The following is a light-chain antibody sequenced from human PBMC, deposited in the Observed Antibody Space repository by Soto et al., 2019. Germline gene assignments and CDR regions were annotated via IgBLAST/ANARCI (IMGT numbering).Light chain of an antibody. Sequence: VLTQSPATLSLSPGERGTRSCTASQSIRTSLAWYQQKPGQAPRLLIFDASNRANGVPARFGGNVSGTDFSLPIYSLEPADFVVYYCQQRNVWPPITFGQGTRLEIK. J-gene: IGKJ5*01. CDR3: QQRNVWPPIT. CDR2: DAS. CDR1: QSIRTS. V-gene: IGKV3-11*01.